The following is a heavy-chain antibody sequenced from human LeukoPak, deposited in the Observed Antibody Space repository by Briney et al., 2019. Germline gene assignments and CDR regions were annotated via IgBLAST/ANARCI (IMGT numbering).Heavy chain of an antibody. J-gene: IGHJ4*02. V-gene: IGHV4-38-2*02. D-gene: IGHD3-22*01. Sequence: SETLSLTCTVSGGSISSYYWGWIRQPPGKGLEWIGSIYHSGSTYYNPSLKSRVTISVDTSKNQFSLKLSSVTAADTAVYYCARMTYYDSSGYYFPYFDYWGQGTLVTVSS. CDR2: IYHSGST. CDR1: GGSISSYY. CDR3: ARMTYYDSSGYYFPYFDY.